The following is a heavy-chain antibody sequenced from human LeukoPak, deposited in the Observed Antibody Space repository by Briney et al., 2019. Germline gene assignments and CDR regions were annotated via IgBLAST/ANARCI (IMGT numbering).Heavy chain of an antibody. Sequence: PSETLSLTCTVSGGSINSFYWTWIRQPAGKGLEWIGRIYSSGSTNFNPSLKSRVTMSVDTSKNQFSLRLSSVTAADTAAYFCARQERYYGSGSYTYFQHWGQGTLVTVSS. J-gene: IGHJ1*01. V-gene: IGHV4-4*07. CDR1: GGSINSFY. CDR2: IYSSGST. D-gene: IGHD3-10*01. CDR3: ARQERYYGSGSYTYFQH.